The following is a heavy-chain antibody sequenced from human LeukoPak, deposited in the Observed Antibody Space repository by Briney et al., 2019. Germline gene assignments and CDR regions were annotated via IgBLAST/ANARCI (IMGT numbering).Heavy chain of an antibody. CDR1: GFTFSSYW. V-gene: IGHV3-74*01. CDR2: IDRDGSRI. Sequence: GGSLRLSCAVSGFTFSSYWMHWVRQAPGKGLVWVSRIDRDGSRINYADSVKGRFTISRDNGKNTQFLQMNSLRAEDAAVYYCARGNDYGGPHYWGQGTLVTVSS. CDR3: ARGNDYGGPHY. J-gene: IGHJ4*02. D-gene: IGHD4-23*01.